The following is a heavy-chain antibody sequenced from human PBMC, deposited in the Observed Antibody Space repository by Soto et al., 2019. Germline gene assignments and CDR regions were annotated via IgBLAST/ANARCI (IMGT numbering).Heavy chain of an antibody. CDR1: VGRVTSYR. Sequence: LTISEEGRVGRVTSYRSASDHQMPGKGLEWMGIIYPGDSDTRYSPSFQGQVTISADKSISTAYLQWSSLKASDTAMYYCATPPSAEAFDTWGQGTMVTVS. CDR2: IYPGDSDT. V-gene: IGHV5-51*07. CDR3: ATPPSAEAFDT. J-gene: IGHJ3*02. D-gene: IGHD2-15*01.